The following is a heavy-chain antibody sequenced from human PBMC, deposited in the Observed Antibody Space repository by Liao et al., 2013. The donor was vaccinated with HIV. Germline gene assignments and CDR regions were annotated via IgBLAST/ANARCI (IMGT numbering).Heavy chain of an antibody. Sequence: QVQLHESGPGLVKPSETLSLTCTVSGGSISGSYWSWIRQPPGKRLEWIGYIYYRGSTNYNPSLKSRAAIAIDTSKNLFSLSLISMTAADTAVYYCARERGGFDIWGQGTMVAVSS. V-gene: IGHV4-59*01. J-gene: IGHJ3*02. CDR2: IYYRGST. CDR3: ARERGGFDI. CDR1: GGSISGSY. D-gene: IGHD6-25*01.